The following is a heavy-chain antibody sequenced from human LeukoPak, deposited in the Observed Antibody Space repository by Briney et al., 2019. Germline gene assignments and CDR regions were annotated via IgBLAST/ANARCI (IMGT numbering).Heavy chain of an antibody. CDR3: AKDIELFMS. CDR1: GFTFRNFA. CDR2: LSHGGTRT. V-gene: IGHV3-23*01. Sequence: GGSLRLSCAASGFTFRNFAMSWVRQAPGKGLEWVSGLSHGGTRTFYAASVKGRFTISRDDSNSTLFLQMDNLRVEDTATYYCAKDIELFMSWGQGPLVIVSS. J-gene: IGHJ5*02. D-gene: IGHD1-26*01.